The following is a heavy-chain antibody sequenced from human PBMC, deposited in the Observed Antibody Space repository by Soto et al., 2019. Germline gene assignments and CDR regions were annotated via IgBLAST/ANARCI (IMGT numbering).Heavy chain of an antibody. D-gene: IGHD1-26*01. J-gene: IGHJ4*02. Sequence: EVQLLESGGGLVQPGGSLRLSCAASGFTFSSYAMSWVRQAPGKGLEWVSAIGASGAGTYYAEYVKGRFTISRDNSKNTLYLQMNSLRAEDTAVYYCALRKTGSYFDYLGQGTLVTVSS. V-gene: IGHV3-23*01. CDR1: GFTFSSYA. CDR2: IGASGAGT. CDR3: ALRKTGSYFDY.